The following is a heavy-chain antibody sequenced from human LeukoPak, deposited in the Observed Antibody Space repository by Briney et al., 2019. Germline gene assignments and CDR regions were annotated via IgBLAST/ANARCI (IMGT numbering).Heavy chain of an antibody. CDR2: ISGSAAST. Sequence: GGSLRLSCAASGITFSTYAMNWVRQAPGKGLEWVSVISGSAASTSYADSVKGRFTISRDNSKNTLYLQMNSLRAEDTAVYYCARGEDTAMVKYYFDYWGQGTLVTVSS. CDR3: ARGEDTAMVKYYFDY. V-gene: IGHV3-23*01. J-gene: IGHJ4*02. CDR1: GITFSTYA. D-gene: IGHD5-18*01.